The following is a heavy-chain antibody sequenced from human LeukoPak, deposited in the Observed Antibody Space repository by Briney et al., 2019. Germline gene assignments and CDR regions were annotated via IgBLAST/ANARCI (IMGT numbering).Heavy chain of an antibody. Sequence: PGGSLRLSCAASGFTFTNYAMSWVRQAPGKGLEWVSAISASGGTTYYADSVKGRFTLSRDNSKNTLYLQMNSLRAEDTAVYYCARDPGRGWAQDYWGQGTLVTVSS. V-gene: IGHV3-23*01. CDR1: GFTFTNYA. CDR3: ARDPGRGWAQDY. D-gene: IGHD6-19*01. CDR2: ISASGGTT. J-gene: IGHJ4*02.